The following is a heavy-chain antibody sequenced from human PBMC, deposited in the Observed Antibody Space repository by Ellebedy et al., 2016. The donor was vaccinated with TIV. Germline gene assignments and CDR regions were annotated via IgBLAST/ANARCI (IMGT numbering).Heavy chain of an antibody. CDR1: SSSSYY. D-gene: IGHD3-16*01. J-gene: IGHJ4*02. Sequence: SSSSYYWGWIRQAPGKGLEWVSAISGSGGSTYYADSVKGRFTISRDNAKNTLYLQMNSLRAEDTAVYYCAKGITFGGVTGQWDYWGQGTLVTVSS. CDR2: ISGSGGST. CDR3: AKGITFGGVTGQWDY. V-gene: IGHV3-23*01.